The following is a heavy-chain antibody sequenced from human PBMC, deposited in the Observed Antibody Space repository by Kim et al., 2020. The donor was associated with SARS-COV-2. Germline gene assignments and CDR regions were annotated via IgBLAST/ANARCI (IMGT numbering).Heavy chain of an antibody. J-gene: IGHJ3*02. CDR3: ARRRSSSGAFDI. D-gene: IGHD6-13*01. V-gene: IGHV6-1*01. Sequence: DYAVSGKSRITINPDTSKNQFSLQLNAVTPEDTAVYYCARRRSSSGAFDIWGQGTMVTVSS.